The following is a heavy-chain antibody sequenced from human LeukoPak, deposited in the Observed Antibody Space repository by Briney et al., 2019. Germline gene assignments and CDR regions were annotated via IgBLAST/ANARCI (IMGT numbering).Heavy chain of an antibody. CDR3: ATETLGVRGALLDY. CDR1: GYTLTELS. Sequence: ASVKVSCKVSGYTLTELSMHWVRQAPGKGLEWMGGFDPEDGETIYAQKFQGRVTMTEDTSTDTAYMELSSLRSEDTAVYYCATETLGVRGALLDYWGQGTLVTVSS. CDR2: FDPEDGET. V-gene: IGHV1-24*01. D-gene: IGHD3-10*01. J-gene: IGHJ4*02.